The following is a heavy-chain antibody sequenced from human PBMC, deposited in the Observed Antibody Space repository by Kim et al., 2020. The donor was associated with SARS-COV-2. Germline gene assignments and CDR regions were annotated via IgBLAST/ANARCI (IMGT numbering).Heavy chain of an antibody. CDR2: GRGINT. Sequence: GRGINTYHADSAKGRFTVYRENSKRTLYLQMNSLGVEDTAVYFCAKGWASWGQGTLVTVSS. V-gene: IGHV3-23*01. J-gene: IGHJ4*02. CDR3: AKGWAS. D-gene: IGHD1-26*01.